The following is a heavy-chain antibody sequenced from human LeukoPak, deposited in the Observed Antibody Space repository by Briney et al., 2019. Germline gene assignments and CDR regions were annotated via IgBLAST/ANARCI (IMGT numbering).Heavy chain of an antibody. CDR3: ARDRAGRRSSWVEFDL. V-gene: IGHV3-66*03. CDR2: IYDSGGT. J-gene: IGHJ5*02. D-gene: IGHD3-10*01. CDR1: GFTVTSTH. Sequence: GGSLRLSCTVSGFTVTSTHMDWVRQAPGKGPEWVGVIYDSGGTVYGDSVKGRFTISRDISKNMMFLQMNTLRPEDSAVYYCARDRAGRRSSWVEFDLWGHGTLVTVPS.